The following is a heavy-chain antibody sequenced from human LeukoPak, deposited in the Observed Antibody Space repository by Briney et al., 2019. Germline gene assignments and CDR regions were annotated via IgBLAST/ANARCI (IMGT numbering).Heavy chain of an antibody. CDR1: GGPFSGDY. J-gene: IGHJ4*02. V-gene: IGHV4-34*01. CDR3: ARARTPLRFTHGFREDSCYFDY. D-gene: IGHD4-23*01. Sequence: PSETLSLTCAVYGGPFSGDYWAWIRQTREKGLEWIAEINNSGKTNYNPSLKSRVTISIDTSKNQFFLNLTSVTAADTAVYYCARARTPLRFTHGFREDSCYFDYWGQGALVPVSS. CDR2: INNSGKT.